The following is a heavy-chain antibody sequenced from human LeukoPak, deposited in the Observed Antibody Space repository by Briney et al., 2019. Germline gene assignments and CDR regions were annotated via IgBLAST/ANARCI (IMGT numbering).Heavy chain of an antibody. CDR3: ARDGVAAAGNEPNDY. CDR1: GGSISSSSYY. CDR2: IYYSGST. Sequence: SETLSLTCTVSGGSISSSSYYWGWIRQPPGKGLEWIGSIYYSGSTYYNPSLKSRVTVSVDTSKNQFSLKLSSVTAADTAVYYCARDGVAAAGNEPNDYWGQGTLVTVSS. V-gene: IGHV4-39*07. J-gene: IGHJ4*02. D-gene: IGHD6-13*01.